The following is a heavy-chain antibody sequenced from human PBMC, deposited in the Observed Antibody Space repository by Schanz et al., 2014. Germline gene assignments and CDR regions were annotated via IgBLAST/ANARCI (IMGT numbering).Heavy chain of an antibody. CDR3: AKQIHYDILTVTRI. V-gene: IGHV3-30-3*01. Sequence: QAQLVESGGGVVQPGRSLRLSCAAYGFTLSSYAMHWVRQAPGKGLEWMAVISYDGNNKYYADSVKGRFTISRDNSKNTLYLQMNALRAEDTSVCYCAKQIHYDILTVTRIWGQGTLVTVSS. CDR1: GFTLSSYA. CDR2: ISYDGNNK. D-gene: IGHD3-9*01. J-gene: IGHJ4*02.